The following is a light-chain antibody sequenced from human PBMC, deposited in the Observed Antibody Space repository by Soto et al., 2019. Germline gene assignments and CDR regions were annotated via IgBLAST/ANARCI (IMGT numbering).Light chain of an antibody. Sequence: DIVMTQSPPSLPFTPREPASISCRSSQSLLHSNGYNYLDWYLQKPGQSPQLLIYLGSNRATGIPDRFSGSGSGTDFTLIINRLEPEDVAIYYCQQYGGSPRIPFGQGTRLAIK. CDR3: QQYGGSPRIP. V-gene: IGKV2-28*01. J-gene: IGKJ5*01. CDR2: LGS. CDR1: QSLLHSNGYNY.